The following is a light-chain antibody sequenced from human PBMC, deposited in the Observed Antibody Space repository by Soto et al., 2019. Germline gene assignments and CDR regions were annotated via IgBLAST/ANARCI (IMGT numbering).Light chain of an antibody. CDR1: QSVSSY. Sequence: EIVLTQAPVTLSFSPGERATLSCRASQSVSSYLAWYQQKPGQAPRLLIYDASNRATGIPARFSGGGSGTDFTLTIDNLEPEDFAIYYCQQRSKWPPITFGQGTRLEIK. V-gene: IGKV3-11*01. J-gene: IGKJ5*01. CDR3: QQRSKWPPIT. CDR2: DAS.